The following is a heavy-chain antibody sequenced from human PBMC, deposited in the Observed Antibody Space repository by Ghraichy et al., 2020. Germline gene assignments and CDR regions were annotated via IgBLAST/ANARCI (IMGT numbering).Heavy chain of an antibody. CDR1: RSALHTSE. V-gene: IGHV3-48*03. J-gene: IGHJ3*02. D-gene: IGHD2-21*02. CDR3: ARDASPLHCSGYCPDAFDI. Sequence: GGSLRLSLGTFRSALHTSEIKSHSEIPYAGFGWKKYINTGGDYKNYAGSVAGRFTLSRDNAKNSLYLQMNSLRAEETAVYYWARDASPLHCSGYCPDAFDIWGQGTVVTVS. CDR2: INTGGDYK.